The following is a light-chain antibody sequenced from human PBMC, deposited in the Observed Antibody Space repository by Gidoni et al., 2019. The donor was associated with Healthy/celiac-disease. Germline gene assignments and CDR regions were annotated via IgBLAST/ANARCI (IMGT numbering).Light chain of an antibody. CDR3: SSYTSSSTLV. Sequence: QSALTHPASVSGPPGPSITISCTGPTSDVGGYNYVSWYQHQPGKAPKLMIYEVSNRPSGGSNHFSGSKSGNTAPLTISGLQAEDEADYYCSSYTSSSTLVCGGGTKLTVL. CDR2: EVS. CDR1: TSDVGGYNY. J-gene: IGLJ3*02. V-gene: IGLV2-14*01.